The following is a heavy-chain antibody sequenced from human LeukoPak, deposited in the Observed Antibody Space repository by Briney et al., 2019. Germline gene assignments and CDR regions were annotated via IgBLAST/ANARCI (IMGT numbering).Heavy chain of an antibody. Sequence: SETLSLTCAVFGGSFSEYYWSWIRQPPGGGLEWIAEINHSGSTNYNPSLKSRVTISVDTSKNQLSLKLSSVTAADTAVYYCARTTTTWEPEDYWGQGTLVTVSS. CDR2: INHSGST. CDR1: GGSFSEYY. CDR3: ARTTTTWEPEDY. V-gene: IGHV4-34*01. D-gene: IGHD1-26*01. J-gene: IGHJ4*02.